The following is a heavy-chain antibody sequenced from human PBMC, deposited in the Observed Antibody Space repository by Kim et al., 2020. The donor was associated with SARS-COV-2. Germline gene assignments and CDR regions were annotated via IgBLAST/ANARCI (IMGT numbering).Heavy chain of an antibody. J-gene: IGHJ6*01. V-gene: IGHV3-23*01. CDR3: AKEQDRGFSGGWGDYYY. D-gene: IGHD2-15*01. Sequence: GGSLRLSCAASGFTFNNNAMSWVRQAPGKGLEWVSSISGSGGSTYYAYSVKRLIIICSNTTSTTLYQQKNSLTAEETVTFYWAKEQDRGFSGGWGDYYY. CDR1: GFTFNNNA. CDR2: ISGSGGST.